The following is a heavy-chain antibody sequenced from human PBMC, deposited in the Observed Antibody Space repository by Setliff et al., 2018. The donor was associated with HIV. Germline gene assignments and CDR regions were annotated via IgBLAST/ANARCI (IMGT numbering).Heavy chain of an antibody. V-gene: IGHV3-30*02. Sequence: PGGSLRLSCAASGFIFSTSWMSWVRQAPGKGLEWVAFIRYDGSYKFYADSVKGRFTISRDNSKNTLYLQMNSLRPEDTAVYYCAKNLYRSPWSPLDYWGQGTLVTVSS. CDR1: GFIFSTSW. CDR2: IRYDGSYK. D-gene: IGHD6-19*01. CDR3: AKNLYRSPWSPLDY. J-gene: IGHJ4*02.